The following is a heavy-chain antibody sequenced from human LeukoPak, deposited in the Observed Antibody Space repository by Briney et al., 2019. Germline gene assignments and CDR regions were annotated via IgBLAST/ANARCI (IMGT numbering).Heavy chain of an antibody. CDR3: AKDRRPNNYYASGSDY. J-gene: IGHJ4*02. V-gene: IGHV3-30*02. CDR1: GITFSSYG. D-gene: IGHD3-10*01. Sequence: GGSLRLSCAASGITFSSYGMHWVRQAPGKGLEWVAFIRYDGSHKYYADSVKGRLTISRDNSKNTLYMQMNSLRAENTAVYYCAKDRRPNNYYASGSDYWGQGTLVTVSS. CDR2: IRYDGSHK.